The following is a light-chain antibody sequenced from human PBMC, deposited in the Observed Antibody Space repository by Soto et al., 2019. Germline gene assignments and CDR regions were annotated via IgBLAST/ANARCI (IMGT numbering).Light chain of an antibody. V-gene: IGKV1-5*03. CDR2: KAS. CDR3: QHYNSYSEA. Sequence: DIQMTQAPSTLSGSVGDRVAITCRASQTISSWLAWYQQKPGKAPKLLIYKASTLKSWVPSRFSGSGSGTEFTLTISSLQPDDLATYYCQHYNSYSEAFGQGTKVDI. J-gene: IGKJ1*01. CDR1: QTISSW.